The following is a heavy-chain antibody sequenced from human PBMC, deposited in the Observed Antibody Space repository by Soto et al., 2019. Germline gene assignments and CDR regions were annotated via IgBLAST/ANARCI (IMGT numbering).Heavy chain of an antibody. CDR1: GFTFSDYY. J-gene: IGHJ6*03. D-gene: IGHD2-2*01. CDR2: ISSSSSTI. V-gene: IGHV3-11*01. Sequence: GGSLRLSCAASGFTFSDYYMSWIRQAPGKGLKWVSYISSSSSTIYYADSVKGRFTISRDNAKNSLYLQMNSLRAEDTVLYYCARVCPLGYCSSTSCYGEYYYYYMDVWGKGTTVTVS. CDR3: ARVCPLGYCSSTSCYGEYYYYYMDV.